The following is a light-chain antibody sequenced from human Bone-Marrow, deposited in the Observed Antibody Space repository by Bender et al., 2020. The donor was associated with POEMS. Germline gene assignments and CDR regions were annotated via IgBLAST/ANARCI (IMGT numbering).Light chain of an antibody. J-gene: IGLJ2*01. CDR3: QSYDSSLRGSV. V-gene: IGLV1-47*01. CDR2: RDD. CDR1: SSNIGSDY. Sequence: QSVLTQPPSASGTPGQRVTISCSRSSSNIGSDYVYWYQQLPGTAPKLLIYRDDKRPSGVPDRFSGSKSGASASLAVTGLQAEDEADYYCQSYDSSLRGSVFGGGTKLTVL.